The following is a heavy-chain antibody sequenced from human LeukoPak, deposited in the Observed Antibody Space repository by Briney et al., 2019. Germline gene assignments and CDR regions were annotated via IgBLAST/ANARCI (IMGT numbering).Heavy chain of an antibody. Sequence: SETLSLTCTVSGGPISSSSYYWGWIRQPPGKGLEWIGSIYYSGSTYYNPSLKSRVTISVDTSKNQFSLRLSSVTAADTAVYYCASGITGTTASALDAFDIWGQRTMVTVSS. J-gene: IGHJ3*02. CDR2: IYYSGST. D-gene: IGHD1-20*01. CDR3: ASGITGTTASALDAFDI. CDR1: GGPISSSSYY. V-gene: IGHV4-39*01.